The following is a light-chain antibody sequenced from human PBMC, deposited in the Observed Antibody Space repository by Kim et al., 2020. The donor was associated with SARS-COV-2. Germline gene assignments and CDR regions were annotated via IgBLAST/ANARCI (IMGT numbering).Light chain of an antibody. Sequence: AAVGKIVSISYGSKETSSNEIGWFQQKRREAPQRMFYAASRVQGGVPTRFSGSGSGEEITLTSTSLQHEDAATYYCQQDDTHPYTFGQGTKLEI. CDR2: AAS. CDR1: ETSSNE. J-gene: IGKJ2*01. V-gene: IGKV1-17*01. CDR3: QQDDTHPYT.